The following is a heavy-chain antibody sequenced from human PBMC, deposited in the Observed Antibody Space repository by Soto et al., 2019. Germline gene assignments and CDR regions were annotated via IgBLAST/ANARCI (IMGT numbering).Heavy chain of an antibody. CDR2: ISGTDSST. D-gene: IGHD2-8*01. V-gene: IGHV3-23*01. CDR3: AKMYEGRHLDY. J-gene: IGHJ4*02. CDR1: GFFFNNYA. Sequence: EVQLLESGGGLAQPGGSLRLSCAATGFFFNNYAMTWVRQAPGKGLEWVSTISGTDSSTYYTDSVKGRFTISRDNSKNMLYLQMNSLRDEDTAVYYCAKMYEGRHLDYWGQGTLVTVSS.